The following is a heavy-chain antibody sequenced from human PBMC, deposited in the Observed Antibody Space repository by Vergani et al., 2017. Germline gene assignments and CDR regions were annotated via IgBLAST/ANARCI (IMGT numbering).Heavy chain of an antibody. Sequence: EVQLLESGGDLVQPGGSLRLSCAASGFTFNHYAMNWVRQAPGKGLEWVSGISGSGGSTYYAGSVKGRFTISRDSSKNTLYLQMNSLRAGDTAVYYCANANPRNSAYDYRYYYHAMDVWGQGTTVTVSS. D-gene: IGHD5-12*01. CDR1: GFTFNHYA. CDR2: ISGSGGST. CDR3: ANANPRNSAYDYRYYYHAMDV. V-gene: IGHV3-23*01. J-gene: IGHJ6*02.